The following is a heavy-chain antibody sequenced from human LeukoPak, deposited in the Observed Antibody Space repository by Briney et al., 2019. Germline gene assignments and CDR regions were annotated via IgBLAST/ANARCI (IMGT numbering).Heavy chain of an antibody. J-gene: IGHJ5*02. CDR3: ARGPSYFWSGYYRGRDNWFDP. V-gene: IGHV4-34*01. D-gene: IGHD3-3*01. CDR2: INLSGST. Sequence: SETLSLTCPLYGGSFSGYYWSWIRHPPGKGLEWNGEINLSGSTNYNRSLKSQVTISVDSSKNQFSRNLASWTAADTAVYYCARGPSYFWSGYYRGRDNWFDPWGQGTLVTVSS. CDR1: GGSFSGYY.